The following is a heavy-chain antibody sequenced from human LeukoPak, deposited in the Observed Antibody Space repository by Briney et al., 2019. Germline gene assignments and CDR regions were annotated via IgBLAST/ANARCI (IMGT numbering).Heavy chain of an antibody. CDR3: ARGSDFDY. CDR1: GFIFNTYA. Sequence: GGSLRLSCAASGFIFNTYAINWVRQAPGKGLEWVSSISSSSSYIYYADSMKGRSTISRDNAKNSLYLQMNSLRAEDTAVYYCARGSDFDYWGQGTLVTVSS. CDR2: ISSSSSYI. J-gene: IGHJ4*02. V-gene: IGHV3-21*01.